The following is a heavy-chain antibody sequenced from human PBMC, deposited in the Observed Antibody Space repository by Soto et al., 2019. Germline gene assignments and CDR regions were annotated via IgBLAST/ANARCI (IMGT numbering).Heavy chain of an antibody. D-gene: IGHD3-9*01. J-gene: IGHJ4*02. CDR1: GGSISSGGYY. CDR2: IYYSGST. Sequence: SETLSLTCTVSGGSISSGGYYWSWIRQHPGKGLEWIGYIYYSGSTYYNPSLKSRVTISVDTSKNQFSLKLSSVTAADTAVYYCARYYDILTGYSSYFDYWGQGTLVTVSS. V-gene: IGHV4-31*03. CDR3: ARYYDILTGYSSYFDY.